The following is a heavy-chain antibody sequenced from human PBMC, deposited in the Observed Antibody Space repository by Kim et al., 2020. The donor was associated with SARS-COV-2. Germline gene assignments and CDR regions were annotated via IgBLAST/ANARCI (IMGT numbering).Heavy chain of an antibody. V-gene: IGHV1-18*04. Sequence: ASVKVSCKASGYTFTSYSISWVRQAPGQGLEWMGWISAYNGNTNYAQKLQGRVTMTTDTSTSTAYMELRSLRSDDTAVYYCARRIAVAGENWFDPWGQGTLVTVSS. CDR3: ARRIAVAGENWFDP. D-gene: IGHD6-19*01. J-gene: IGHJ5*02. CDR1: GYTFTSYS. CDR2: ISAYNGNT.